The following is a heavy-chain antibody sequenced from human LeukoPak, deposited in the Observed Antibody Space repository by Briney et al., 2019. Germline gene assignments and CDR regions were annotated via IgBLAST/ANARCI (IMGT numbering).Heavy chain of an antibody. D-gene: IGHD4-17*01. CDR2: ISTYNGNT. J-gene: IGHJ4*02. CDR3: ARGDDYGDYCGLY. CDR1: GYTFTKYG. V-gene: IGHV1-18*01. Sequence: GASVKVSCKPSGYTFTKYGITWVRQAPGQGHEWMGWISTYNGNTNYAQKLQGRVTMTTDTSTSTAYMEMRGLISDDAAVYYCARGDDYGDYCGLYWGQGTLVTVSS.